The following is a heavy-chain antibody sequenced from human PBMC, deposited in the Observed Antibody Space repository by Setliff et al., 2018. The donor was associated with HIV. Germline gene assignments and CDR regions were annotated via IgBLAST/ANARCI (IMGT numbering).Heavy chain of an antibody. CDR2: INQSGNS. V-gene: IGHV4-34*01. Sequence: SETLSLTCAVYGGSFSGYFWSWIRQSPGRGLEWIGEINQSGNSNYNPSLKSRVTISVDTSKNQFSLKLNSVTAADTAVFYCARFHWGLSRYFDLWGRGTLVTVSS. CDR3: ARFHWGLSRYFDL. J-gene: IGHJ2*01. D-gene: IGHD7-27*01. CDR1: GGSFSGYF.